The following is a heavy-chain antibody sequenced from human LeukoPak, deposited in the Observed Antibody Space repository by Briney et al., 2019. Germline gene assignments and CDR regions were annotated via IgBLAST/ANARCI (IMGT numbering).Heavy chain of an antibody. D-gene: IGHD3/OR15-3a*01. Sequence: KPSETLSLTCAVYGGSFSGYYWSWIRQPPGKGLEWIGEINHSGSTNYNPSLKSRVTISVDTSKNQFSLKLSSVTAADTAVYYCARVDSSPIYYYGMDVWGQGTTVTVSS. CDR1: GGSFSGYY. CDR3: ARVDSSPIYYYGMDV. CDR2: INHSGST. J-gene: IGHJ6*02. V-gene: IGHV4-34*01.